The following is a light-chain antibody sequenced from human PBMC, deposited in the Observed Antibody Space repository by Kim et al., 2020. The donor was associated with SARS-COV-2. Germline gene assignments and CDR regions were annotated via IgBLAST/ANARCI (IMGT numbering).Light chain of an antibody. V-gene: IGKV3-15*01. CDR1: QSVSGN. CDR3: QQYNNWPPWT. J-gene: IGKJ1*01. CDR2: GAS. Sequence: SPGERATRSCRASQSVSGNLAWYQHKPGQAPRLLIYGASTRATGIPARFSGSGSGTEFTLTISSLQSEDFAVYYCQQYNNWPPWTFGQGTKVDIK.